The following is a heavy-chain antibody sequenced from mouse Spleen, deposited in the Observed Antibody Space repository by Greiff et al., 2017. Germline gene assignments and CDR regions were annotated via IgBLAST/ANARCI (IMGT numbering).Heavy chain of an antibody. J-gene: IGHJ2*01. V-gene: IGHV1-15*01. CDR3: TRDTGTLFDY. CDR1: GYTFTDYE. CDR2: IDPETGGT. D-gene: IGHD4-1*01. Sequence: VQLKESGAELVRPGASVTLSCKASGYTFTDYEMHWVKQTPVHGLEWIGAIDPETGGTAYNQKFKGKAILTADKSSSTAYMELRSLTSEDSAVYYCTRDTGTLFDYWGQGTTLTVSS.